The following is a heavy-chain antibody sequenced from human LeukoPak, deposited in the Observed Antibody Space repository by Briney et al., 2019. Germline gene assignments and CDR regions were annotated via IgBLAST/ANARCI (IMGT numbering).Heavy chain of an antibody. Sequence: GGSLRLSCAASGFTFSDYTMNWVRQAPGEGLEWVSYISSSGNYIYYADSIKGRFTISRDNAKNSVYLQMNSLRGEDTAVYYCARDVYYGSGSQRLDFWGQGTLVTVSS. CDR1: GFTFSDYT. V-gene: IGHV3-21*01. CDR3: ARDVYYGSGSQRLDF. D-gene: IGHD3-10*01. J-gene: IGHJ4*02. CDR2: ISSSGNYI.